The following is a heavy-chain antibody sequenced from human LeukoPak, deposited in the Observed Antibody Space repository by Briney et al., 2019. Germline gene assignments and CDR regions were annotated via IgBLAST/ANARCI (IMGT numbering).Heavy chain of an antibody. J-gene: IGHJ2*01. CDR3: AREERDGYNYYWYFDL. CDR1: GFTFSSYS. Sequence: GGSLRLSCAASGFTFSSYSMNWVRQAPGKGLEWVSYISSSSSTIYYADSVKGRFTISRDNAKNSLYLQMNSLRAEDTAVYYCAREERDGYNYYWYFDLWGRGTLVTVSS. V-gene: IGHV3-48*01. CDR2: ISSSSSTI. D-gene: IGHD5-24*01.